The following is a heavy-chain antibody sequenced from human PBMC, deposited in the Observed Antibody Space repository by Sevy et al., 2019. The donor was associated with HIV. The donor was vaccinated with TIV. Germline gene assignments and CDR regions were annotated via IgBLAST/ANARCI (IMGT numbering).Heavy chain of an antibody. J-gene: IGHJ4*02. V-gene: IGHV3-11*06. CDR2: ISRTTGYT. CDR1: GFTFSDYY. Sequence: GGSLRLTCTASGFTFSDYYMSWIRQAPGKGLECVSFISRTTGYTNYADSVKGRFTISRDNAKNSLYLQMNNLRAEDTAVYYCARSLKDWTPSAGHWVQGTLVTVSS. CDR3: ARSLKDWTPSAGH. D-gene: IGHD1-1*01.